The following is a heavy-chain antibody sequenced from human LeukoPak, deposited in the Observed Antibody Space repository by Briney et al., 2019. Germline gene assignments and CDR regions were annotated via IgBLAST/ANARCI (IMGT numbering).Heavy chain of an antibody. CDR2: IYYSGST. CDR1: GGSISSSSYY. J-gene: IGHJ4*02. V-gene: IGHV4-39*01. CDR3: ASSYCSSTSCYPPNY. Sequence: PSETLSLTCTVSGGSISSSSYYWGWIRQPPGKGLEWIGSIYYSGSTCYNPSLKSRVTISVDTSKNQFSLKLSSVTAADTAVYYCASSYCSSTSCYPPNYWGQGTLVTVSS. D-gene: IGHD2-2*01.